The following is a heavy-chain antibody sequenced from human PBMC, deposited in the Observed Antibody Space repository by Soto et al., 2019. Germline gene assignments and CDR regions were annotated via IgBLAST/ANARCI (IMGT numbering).Heavy chain of an antibody. CDR2: MNPNSGNT. Sequence: ASVKVSCKASGYTFTSYDINWVRQATGQGLEWMGWMNPNSGNTGYAQKFQGRVTMTRNTSISTAYMELSSLRSEDTAVYYCATLSSSWTHNWFDPWGQGTLVTVSS. D-gene: IGHD6-13*01. CDR1: GYTFTSYD. CDR3: ATLSSSWTHNWFDP. V-gene: IGHV1-8*01. J-gene: IGHJ5*02.